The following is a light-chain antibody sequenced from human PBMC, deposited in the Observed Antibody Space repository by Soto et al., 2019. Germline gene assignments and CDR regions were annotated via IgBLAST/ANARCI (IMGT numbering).Light chain of an antibody. V-gene: IGKV3-15*01. Sequence: EVVMTQSPATLSVSPGERATLSCRASQSVSYNLAWYQQKPGQGPRLLIYGAFTRATGIPARFSGSGSGTEFTLTISSLRSEDFAVYYCQQYKNWPPLTFGGGTKVEIK. CDR2: GAF. J-gene: IGKJ4*01. CDR3: QQYKNWPPLT. CDR1: QSVSYN.